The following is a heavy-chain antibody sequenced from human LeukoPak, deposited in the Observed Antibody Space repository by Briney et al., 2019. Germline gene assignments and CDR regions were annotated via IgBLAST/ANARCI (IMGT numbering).Heavy chain of an antibody. D-gene: IGHD2-21*01. Sequence: GGSLRLSCAASGFTFSDYYMSWIRQAPGKGLEWVSYISSSGSTIYCADSVKGRFTISRDNAKNSLYLQMNSLRAEDTAVYYCARENNVVVIAYPPFDYWGQGTLVTVSS. CDR1: GFTFSDYY. J-gene: IGHJ4*02. CDR2: ISSSGSTI. CDR3: ARENNVVVIAYPPFDY. V-gene: IGHV3-11*04.